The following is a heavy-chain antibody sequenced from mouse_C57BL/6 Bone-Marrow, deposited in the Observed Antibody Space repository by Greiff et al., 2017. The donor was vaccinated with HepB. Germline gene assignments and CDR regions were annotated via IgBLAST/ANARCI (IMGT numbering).Heavy chain of an antibody. CDR2: ISYDGSN. V-gene: IGHV3-6*01. J-gene: IGHJ4*01. CDR1: GYSITSGYY. D-gene: IGHD2-4*01. Sequence: EVKLMESGPGLVKPSQSLSLTCSVTGYSITSGYYWNWIRQFPGNKLEWMGYISYDGSNNYNPSLKNRISITRDTSKNQFFLKLNSVTTEDTATYYCARDYYDPSMDYWGQGTSVTVSS. CDR3: ARDYYDPSMDY.